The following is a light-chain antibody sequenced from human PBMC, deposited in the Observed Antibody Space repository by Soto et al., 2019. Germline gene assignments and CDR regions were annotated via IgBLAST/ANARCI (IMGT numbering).Light chain of an antibody. CDR2: DAS. Sequence: EVVLTQSPGTLSLSRGERATLACRASQGVSSYVAWYQQRPGQAPRVLIYDASNRATGVPARFSGSGSGTDFTLTISSLEPEDFAVYYCQQRSSWPPTFGQGTRLEIK. J-gene: IGKJ5*01. CDR3: QQRSSWPPT. CDR1: QGVSSY. V-gene: IGKV3-11*01.